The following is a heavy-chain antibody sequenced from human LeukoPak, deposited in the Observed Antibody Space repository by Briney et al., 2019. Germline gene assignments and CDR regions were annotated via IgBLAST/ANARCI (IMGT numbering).Heavy chain of an antibody. CDR1: GFTFSSYA. Sequence: GSLRLSCAASGFTFSSYAMSWVRQAPGKGLEWVSAISGSGGSTYYADSVKGRFTVSRDNSKNTLYLQMNSLRAEDTAVYYCAKQPLSQYSSGWYPEYSQHWGQGTLVTVSS. D-gene: IGHD6-19*01. CDR2: ISGSGGST. J-gene: IGHJ1*01. CDR3: AKQPLSQYSSGWYPEYSQH. V-gene: IGHV3-23*01.